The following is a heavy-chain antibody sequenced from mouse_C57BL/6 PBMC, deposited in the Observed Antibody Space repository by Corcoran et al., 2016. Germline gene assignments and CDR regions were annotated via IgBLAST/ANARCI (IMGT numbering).Heavy chain of an antibody. CDR1: GYTFTDYY. CDR3: AVLGDWFAY. J-gene: IGHJ3*01. D-gene: IGHD4-1*01. Sequence: EVQLQQSGPVLVKPGASVKMSCKASGYTFTDYYKNWVKQSHGKSLEWIGVINPYNGGTSYNQKFKGKATLTVDKSSSTAYMELNSLTSEDSAVYYCAVLGDWFAYWGQGTLVTVSA. CDR2: INPYNGGT. V-gene: IGHV1-19*01.